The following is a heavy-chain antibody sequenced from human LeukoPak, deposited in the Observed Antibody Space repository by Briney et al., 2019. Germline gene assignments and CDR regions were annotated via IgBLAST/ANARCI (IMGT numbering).Heavy chain of an antibody. V-gene: IGHV4-39*01. J-gene: IGHJ4*02. CDR2: IYFTGNT. D-gene: IGHD3-16*01. Sequence: PSETLSLTCTVSGGSISSDTYFWGWIRQPPGKGLEWIANIYFTGNTYHNPSLKSRATISVDTSKNQFSLTLSSVTAADTAVYYCASEAHRGGGFDSWGQGTLVTVSS. CDR3: ASEAHRGGGFDS. CDR1: GGSISSDTYF.